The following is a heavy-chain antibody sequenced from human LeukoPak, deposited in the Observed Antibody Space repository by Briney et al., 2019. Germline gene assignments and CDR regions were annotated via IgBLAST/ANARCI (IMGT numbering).Heavy chain of an antibody. J-gene: IGHJ4*02. D-gene: IGHD3-22*01. V-gene: IGHV3-21*01. CDR1: GFTFSSYS. CDR2: ISTSSSYI. CDR3: ARHRIDSSGFYADFDF. Sequence: MPGGSLRLSCAASGFTFSSYSMNWVRQAPGKGLEWVSSISTSSSYIYYADSVKGRFTISRDNAKNSLYLQMNSLRAEDTAVYYCARHRIDSSGFYADFDFWGQGTLVTVSS.